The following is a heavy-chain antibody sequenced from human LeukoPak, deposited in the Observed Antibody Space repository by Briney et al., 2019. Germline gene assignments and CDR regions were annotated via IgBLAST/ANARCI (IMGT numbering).Heavy chain of an antibody. CDR3: ARHLTYCSGGSCYSKYNWFDP. Sequence: SETLSLTCTVSGGSISSGSYYWSWIRQPPGKGLEWIGEINHSGSTNYNPSLKSRVTISVDTSKNQFSLKLSSVTAADTAVYYCARHLTYCSGGSCYSKYNWFDPWGQGTLVTVSS. V-gene: IGHV4-39*01. J-gene: IGHJ5*02. CDR1: GGSISSGSYY. CDR2: INHSGST. D-gene: IGHD2-15*01.